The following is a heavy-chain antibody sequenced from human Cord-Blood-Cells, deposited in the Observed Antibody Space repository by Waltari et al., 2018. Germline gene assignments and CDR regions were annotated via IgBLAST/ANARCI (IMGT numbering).Heavy chain of an antibody. D-gene: IGHD2-2*01. Sequence: QVQLVQSGAEVKKPGSSVKVSCKASGGTFSSYAISWVRQAPGQGLEWMGGIIPIFGTANYAQKFQGRVTITADESTSTAYMELSSLRSEDTAVYYCARDSPATAMNYYYYYMDVWGKGTTVTVSS. CDR2: IIPIFGTA. CDR3: ARDSPATAMNYYYYYMDV. CDR1: GGTFSSYA. J-gene: IGHJ6*03. V-gene: IGHV1-69*01.